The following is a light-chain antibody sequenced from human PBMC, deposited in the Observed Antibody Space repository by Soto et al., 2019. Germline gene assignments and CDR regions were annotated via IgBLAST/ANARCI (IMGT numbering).Light chain of an antibody. CDR1: SSDVGGYNY. V-gene: IGLV2-14*01. CDR2: EVS. J-gene: IGLJ1*01. CDR3: SSYTSSSTLV. Sequence: QSALTQPASVSGSPGQSITISCTGTSSDVGGYNYVSWYQQHPGKAPKLMIYEVSNRPSGVSNRFSGSKSGNTASLTISGLQAEDEADCYCSSYTSSSTLVFGTGTKVTV.